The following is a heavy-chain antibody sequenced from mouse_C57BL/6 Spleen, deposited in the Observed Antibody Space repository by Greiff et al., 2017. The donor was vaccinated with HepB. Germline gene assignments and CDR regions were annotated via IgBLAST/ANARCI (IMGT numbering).Heavy chain of an antibody. Sequence: VHVKQSGPVLVKPGASVKMSCKASGYTFTDYYMNWVKQSHGKSLEWIGVINPYNGGTSYNQKFKGKATLTVDKSSSTAYMELNSLTSEDSAVYYCASRGIYYGTYAMDYWGQGTSVTVSS. V-gene: IGHV1-19*01. CDR2: INPYNGGT. CDR3: ASRGIYYGTYAMDY. D-gene: IGHD1-1*01. CDR1: GYTFTDYY. J-gene: IGHJ4*01.